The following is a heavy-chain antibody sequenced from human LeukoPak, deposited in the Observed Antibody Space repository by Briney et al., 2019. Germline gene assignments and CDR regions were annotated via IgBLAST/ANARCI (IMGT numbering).Heavy chain of an antibody. CDR3: ARVPEMATWDY. CDR1: GGSTSSYY. V-gene: IGHV4-59*01. J-gene: IGHJ4*02. Sequence: PSETLSLTCTVSGGSTSSYYWSWIRQPPGKGLEWIGYIYYSGSTNYNPSLKSRVTISVDTSKNQFSLKLSSVTAADTAVYYCARVPEMATWDYWGQGTLVTVSS. CDR2: IYYSGST. D-gene: IGHD5-24*01.